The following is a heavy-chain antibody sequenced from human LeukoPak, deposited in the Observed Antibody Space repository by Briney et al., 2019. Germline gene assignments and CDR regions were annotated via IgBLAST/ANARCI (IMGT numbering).Heavy chain of an antibody. D-gene: IGHD5-18*01. Sequence: GGSLRLSCAASGFTFSSYAMSWVRQAPGEGLEWVSAVSGSGDKTYSADSVKGRFTISRDNSKNTLYLHVSSLRAEDTAVYYCACTAYYYYYLDVWGKGTTVTVS. CDR3: ACTAYYYYYLDV. CDR2: VSGSGDKT. V-gene: IGHV3-23*01. CDR1: GFTFSSYA. J-gene: IGHJ6*03.